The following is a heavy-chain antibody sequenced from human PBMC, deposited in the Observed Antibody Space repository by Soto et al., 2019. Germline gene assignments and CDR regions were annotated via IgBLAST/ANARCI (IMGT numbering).Heavy chain of an antibody. V-gene: IGHV5-51*01. CDR3: ARGGRGTGAYHHGMDV. J-gene: IGHJ6*02. D-gene: IGHD1-26*01. CDR2: IYPDDSNI. CDR1: GYNFFNYW. Sequence: EVQLVQPGAEVKQPGESLNISCKASGYNFFNYWIGWVRQMPGKVLEWVAIIYPDDSNIRYSPSFQGRVTISADKSISADYLQWSSLKASDRGMYYCARGGRGTGAYHHGMDVWGQGTTVTVSS.